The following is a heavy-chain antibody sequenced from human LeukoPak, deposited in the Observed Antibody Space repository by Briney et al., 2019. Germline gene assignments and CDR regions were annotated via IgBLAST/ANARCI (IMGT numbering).Heavy chain of an antibody. D-gene: IGHD3-22*01. J-gene: IGHJ4*02. CDR3: AREDGDSSGYFAYYFDY. Sequence: SETLSLTCTVSGGSISSYYWSWIRQPPGTGLEWIGYISYSGSTNYNPSLKSRVTISVDTSKNQFSLKLSSVTAADTAVYYCAREDGDSSGYFAYYFDYWGQGTLVTVSS. V-gene: IGHV4-59*12. CDR2: ISYSGST. CDR1: GGSISSYY.